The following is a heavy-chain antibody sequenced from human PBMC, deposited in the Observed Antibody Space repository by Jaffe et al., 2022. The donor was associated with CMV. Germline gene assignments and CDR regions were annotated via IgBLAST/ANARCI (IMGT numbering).Heavy chain of an antibody. V-gene: IGHV3-64*01. CDR2: ISSNGGST. Sequence: EVQLVESGGGLVQPGGSLRLSCAASGFTFSSYAMHWVRQAPGKGLEYVSAISSNGGSTYYANSVKGRFTISRDNSKNTLYLQMGSLRAEDMAVYYCARSGYRYYFDYWGQGTLVTVSS. J-gene: IGHJ4*02. D-gene: IGHD3-22*01. CDR1: GFTFSSYA. CDR3: ARSGYRYYFDY.